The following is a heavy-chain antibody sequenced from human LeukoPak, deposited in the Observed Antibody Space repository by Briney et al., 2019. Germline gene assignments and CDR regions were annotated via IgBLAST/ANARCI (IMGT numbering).Heavy chain of an antibody. CDR1: GFPFKVYF. CDR3: ARGHRDYCYYMDV. CDR2: ISSSGSTN. Sequence: PGGSLRLSCAASGFPFKVYFMSWMREAPGKGLEWISYISSSGSTNYYADSVKGRFTISSDNAKNSLFLQMNSLRAGDTAVYHCARGHRDYCYYMDVWGKGTTVTISS. V-gene: IGHV3-11*01. J-gene: IGHJ6*03.